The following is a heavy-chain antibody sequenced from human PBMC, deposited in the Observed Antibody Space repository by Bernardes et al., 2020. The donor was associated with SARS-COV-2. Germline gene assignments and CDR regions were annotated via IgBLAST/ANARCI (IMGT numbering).Heavy chain of an antibody. D-gene: IGHD2-21*02. CDR2: ITWSGGRT. CDR3: AIRAVGDYFFDY. V-gene: IGHV3-20*01. Sequence: GGSLRLSCAASGFIFDDYAMSWVRQVPGKGLEWVSGITWSGGRTGYADSVKGRFTISRDNAKNSLYLQMDSLRAEDTALYHCAIRAVGDYFFDYWGQGTLVTVSS. J-gene: IGHJ4*02. CDR1: GFIFDDYA.